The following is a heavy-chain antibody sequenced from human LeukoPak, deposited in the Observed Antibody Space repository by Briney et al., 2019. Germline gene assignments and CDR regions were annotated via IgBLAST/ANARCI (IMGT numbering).Heavy chain of an antibody. D-gene: IGHD3-16*02. CDR2: IKQDGSEK. CDR1: GFTFSSYL. V-gene: IGHV3-7*01. Sequence: GGSLGLSCAASGFTFSSYLMSWVRQAPGKGLEWVANIKQDGSEKYYVDSVKGRFTISRDNAKNSLYLQMNSLRAEDTAVYYCARDSGDDYVWGSYRSLIDYWGQGTLVTVSS. J-gene: IGHJ4*02. CDR3: ARDSGDDYVWGSYRSLIDY.